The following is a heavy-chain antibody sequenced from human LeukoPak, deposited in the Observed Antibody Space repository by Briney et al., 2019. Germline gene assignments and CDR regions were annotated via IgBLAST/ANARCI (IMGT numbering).Heavy chain of an antibody. V-gene: IGHV3-30*02. Sequence: GGSLRLSCAASGFNFNTYAMHWVRQAPGKGLEWVAFIRYDGSIKYYVDSVKGRFTVSRDNSKNTLYLQMNSLRAEDTAIYYCAKDVNVGGDYFDYWGQGTLVTVSS. CDR1: GFNFNTYA. D-gene: IGHD3-10*01. J-gene: IGHJ4*02. CDR3: AKDVNVGGDYFDY. CDR2: IRYDGSIK.